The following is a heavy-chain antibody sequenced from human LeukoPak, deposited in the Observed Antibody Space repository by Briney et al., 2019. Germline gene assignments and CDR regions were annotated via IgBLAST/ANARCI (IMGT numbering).Heavy chain of an antibody. D-gene: IGHD6-19*01. Sequence: SETLSLNCAVYGGSIRGYYWSWIRQPRGKGLEWIGEINHSGSTNYNPSLKSRVTISVDTSKNQFSLKLSSVTAADTAVYYCASESVAVALPDYWGQGTLVTVSS. CDR3: ASESVAVALPDY. CDR1: GGSIRGYY. CDR2: INHSGST. J-gene: IGHJ4*02. V-gene: IGHV4-34*01.